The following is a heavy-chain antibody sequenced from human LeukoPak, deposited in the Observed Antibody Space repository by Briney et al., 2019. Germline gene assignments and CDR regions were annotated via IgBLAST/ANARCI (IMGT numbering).Heavy chain of an antibody. CDR1: GGSISSYY. CDR2: IYTSGST. CDR3: ARGGTGTTRFPLRFDP. Sequence: TSETLSLTCTVSGGSISSYYWSWIRQPPGKGLEWIGYIYTSGSTNYNPSLKSRVTISVDTSKNQFSLKLSSVTAADTAVYYCARGGTGTTRFPLRFDPWGQGTLVTVSS. J-gene: IGHJ5*02. D-gene: IGHD1-7*01. V-gene: IGHV4-4*08.